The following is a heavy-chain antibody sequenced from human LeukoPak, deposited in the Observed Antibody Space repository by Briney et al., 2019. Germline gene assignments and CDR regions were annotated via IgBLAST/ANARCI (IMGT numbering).Heavy chain of an antibody. V-gene: IGHV3-23*01. CDR1: GFTFSSYA. Sequence: SGGSLRLSCAASGFTFSSYAMSWVRQAPGKGLEWVSAISGSGGSTYYADSVKGRFTISRDNPKNTLYLQMNSLRAEDTAVYYCAKDFPGYNWKYLFDYWGQGTLVTVSS. CDR2: ISGSGGST. J-gene: IGHJ4*02. D-gene: IGHD1-20*01. CDR3: AKDFPGYNWKYLFDY.